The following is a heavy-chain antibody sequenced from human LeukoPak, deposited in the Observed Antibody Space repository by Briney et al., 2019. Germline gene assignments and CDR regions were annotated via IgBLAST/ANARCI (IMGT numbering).Heavy chain of an antibody. D-gene: IGHD6-13*01. V-gene: IGHV1-18*01. CDR2: ISAYNGNT. CDR3: AREGSSWYGGAFDI. Sequence: ASVKVSCKASGYPFTSYGINWVRQAPGQGLEWMGWISAYNGNTNYAQKLQGRVTMTIDTSTSTAYMELRSLRSDDTAVYYCAREGSSWYGGAFDIWGQGTMVTVSS. J-gene: IGHJ3*02. CDR1: GYPFTSYG.